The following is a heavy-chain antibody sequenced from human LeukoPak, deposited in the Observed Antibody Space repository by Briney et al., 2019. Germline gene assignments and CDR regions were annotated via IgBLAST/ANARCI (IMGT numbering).Heavy chain of an antibody. CDR2: ISGSGGST. D-gene: IGHD2-2*01. CDR1: GFTFSSYA. CDR3: AKVQYQLLGFDY. J-gene: IGHJ4*02. V-gene: IGHV3-23*01. Sequence: GGSLILSCAASGFTFSSYAMSWVRQAPGKGLEWVSAISGSGGSTYYADSVKGRFTISRDNSKNTLYLQMNSLRAEDTAVYYCAKVQYQLLGFDYWGQGTLVTVSS.